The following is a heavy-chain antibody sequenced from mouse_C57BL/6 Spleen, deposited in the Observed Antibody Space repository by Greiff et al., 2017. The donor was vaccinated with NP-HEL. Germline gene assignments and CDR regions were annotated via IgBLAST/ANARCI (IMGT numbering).Heavy chain of an antibody. Sequence: VQLQQSGAELVRPGASVKLSCTASGFNIKDDYMHWVKQRPEQGLEWIGWIDPENGDTEYASKFQGKATITADTSSNTAYMQLSSLTSEDSAVYFCARRDDYHWYFDVWGTGTTVTVSS. D-gene: IGHD2-4*01. J-gene: IGHJ1*03. V-gene: IGHV14-4*01. CDR2: IDPENGDT. CDR3: ARRDDYHWYFDV. CDR1: GFNIKDDY.